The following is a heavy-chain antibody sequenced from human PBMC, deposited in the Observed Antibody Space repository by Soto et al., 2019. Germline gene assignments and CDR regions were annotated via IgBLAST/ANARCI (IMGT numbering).Heavy chain of an antibody. J-gene: IGHJ3*01. Sequence: QVQLVQSGAEVKNPGASVKVSCQASNYLFGAFGISWVRQAPGQGLEWMGWITPYNGNTHYAEKFQDRVTMTAEKSTTTAYMEVRRLTSDDTVVYFCARITARRNDLDVCGQGTVVTVSS. CDR2: ITPYNGNT. V-gene: IGHV1-18*01. D-gene: IGHD2-21*02. CDR3: ARITARRNDLDV. CDR1: NYLFGAFG.